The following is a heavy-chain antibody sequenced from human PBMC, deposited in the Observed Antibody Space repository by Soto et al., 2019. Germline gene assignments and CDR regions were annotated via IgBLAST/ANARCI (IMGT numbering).Heavy chain of an antibody. V-gene: IGHV4-59*08. D-gene: IGHD4-17*01. J-gene: IGHJ4*02. CDR1: GGSISSYY. CDR2: IYYSGST. Sequence: SETLSLTCTVSGGSISSYYWSWIRQPPGKGLEWIGYIYYSGSTNYNPSLKSRVTISVDTSKNQFSLKLSSVTAADTAVYYCARHIAEGPTYGDPFDYWGQGTLVTVSS. CDR3: ARHIAEGPTYGDPFDY.